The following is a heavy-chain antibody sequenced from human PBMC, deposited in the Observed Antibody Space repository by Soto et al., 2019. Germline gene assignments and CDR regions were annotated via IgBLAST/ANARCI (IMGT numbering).Heavy chain of an antibody. V-gene: IGHV4-34*01. Sequence: SETLSLTCAVYGGSFSGYYWSWIRQPPGKGLEWIGEINHSRSTNYNPSLKSRVTISVDTSKNQFSLKLSSVTAADTAVYYCARGPPVMDVWGKGTTVTVSS. CDR2: INHSRST. CDR1: GGSFSGYY. D-gene: IGHD6-19*01. J-gene: IGHJ6*04. CDR3: ARGPPVMDV.